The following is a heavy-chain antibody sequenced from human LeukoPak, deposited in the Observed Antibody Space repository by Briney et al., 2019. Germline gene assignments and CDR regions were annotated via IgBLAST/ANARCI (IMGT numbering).Heavy chain of an antibody. V-gene: IGHV3-23*01. CDR3: AKSIVVVSATRVFGY. Sequence: GGSLRLSCVASGFTLSTYAMSWVRQAPGTGLEWVSAISNSGGSTYYADSVKGRFTISRDNSKNTLYLQMHSLRAEDTAVYYCAKSIVVVSATRVFGYWGQGTLVTVSS. CDR2: ISNSGGST. CDR1: GFTLSTYA. J-gene: IGHJ4*02. D-gene: IGHD2-21*02.